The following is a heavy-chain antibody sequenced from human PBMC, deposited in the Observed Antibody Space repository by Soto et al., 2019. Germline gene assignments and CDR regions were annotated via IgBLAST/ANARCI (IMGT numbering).Heavy chain of an antibody. D-gene: IGHD3-3*01. CDR1: GGSVSSGSHY. CDR3: ARAILGNDFWSGYHYYYCMEG. CDR2: IYYSGST. Sequence: PSETLSLTCTVSGGSVSSGSHYWSWIRQPPGKGLEWIGYIYYSGSTNYNPSLKSRVTISVDTSKNQFSLKLSSVPAAVTAVYYCARAILGNDFWSGYHYYYCMEGWGQGTTGTVSS. V-gene: IGHV4-61*01. J-gene: IGHJ6*02.